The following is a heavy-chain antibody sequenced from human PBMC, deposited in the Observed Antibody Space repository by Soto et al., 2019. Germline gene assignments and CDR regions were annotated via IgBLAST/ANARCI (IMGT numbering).Heavy chain of an antibody. D-gene: IGHD3-3*01. CDR2: IKQDGSEK. J-gene: IGHJ4*02. CDR3: ATESGYFDY. CDR1: GFTFSSYW. V-gene: IGHV3-7*05. Sequence: GESLKISCAASGFTFSSYWMSWVRQAPGKGLEWVANIKQDGSEKYYVDSVKGRFTISRDNAKNSLYLQMNSLRAEDTAVYYCATESGYFDYWGQGTLVTVSS.